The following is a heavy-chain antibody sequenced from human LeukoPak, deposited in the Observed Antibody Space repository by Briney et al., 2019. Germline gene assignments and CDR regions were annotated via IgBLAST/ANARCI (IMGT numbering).Heavy chain of an antibody. D-gene: IGHD3-9*01. Sequence: GGSLRLSCAASGFTFSSYAMSWVRQAPGKGLEWVSAISGSGGSTYYADSVKGRFTISRDNSKNTLYLQMNSLRAEDTAVYYCAKDLSRLYYDIQGPGYYYYGMDVWGQGTTVTVSS. V-gene: IGHV3-23*01. CDR3: AKDLSRLYYDIQGPGYYYYGMDV. CDR2: ISGSGGST. J-gene: IGHJ6*02. CDR1: GFTFSSYA.